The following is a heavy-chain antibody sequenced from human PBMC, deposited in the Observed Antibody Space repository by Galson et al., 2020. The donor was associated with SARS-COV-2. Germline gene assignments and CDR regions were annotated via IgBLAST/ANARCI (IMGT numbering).Heavy chain of an antibody. CDR2: ISYDGSNK. D-gene: IGHD6-13*01. Sequence: GGSLRLSCAASGFTFSSYAMHWVRQAPGKGLEWVAVISYDGSNKYYADSVKGRFTISRDNSKNTLYLQMNSLRAEDTAVYYCARVLASWGSSWYYGMDVWGQGTTVTVSS. CDR3: ARVLASWGSSWYYGMDV. V-gene: IGHV3-30*04. J-gene: IGHJ6*02. CDR1: GFTFSSYA.